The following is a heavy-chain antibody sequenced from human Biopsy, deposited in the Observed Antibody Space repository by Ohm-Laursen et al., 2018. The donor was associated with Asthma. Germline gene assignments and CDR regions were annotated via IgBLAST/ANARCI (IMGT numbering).Heavy chain of an antibody. CDR2: IYNDGRA. CDR3: TRTTTVTTTYAMDV. D-gene: IGHD4-17*01. Sequence: SLRLSCSASGFAVNRDHMFWVRQAPGKGLEWVSVIYNDGRAYYADSVKGRFTVSRDNSKNTLFLQMNSLRAEDTAVYYCTRTTTVTTTYAMDVWGRGTTVTVSS. CDR1: GFAVNRDH. J-gene: IGHJ6*02. V-gene: IGHV3-53*01.